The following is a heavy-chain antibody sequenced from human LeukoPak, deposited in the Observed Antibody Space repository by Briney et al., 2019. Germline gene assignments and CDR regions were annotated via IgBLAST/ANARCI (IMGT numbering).Heavy chain of an antibody. V-gene: IGHV4-61*02. D-gene: IGHD2-2*01. CDR3: ARAAPAVPNRNWFDP. CDR1: GGSISSGSYY. Sequence: PSQTLSLTCTVSGGSISSGSYYWSWIRQPAGKGLEWIGRIYTSGSTNYNPSLKSRVTISVDTSKNQFSLKLSSVTAADTAVYYCARAAPAVPNRNWFDPWGQGTLVTVSS. J-gene: IGHJ5*02. CDR2: IYTSGST.